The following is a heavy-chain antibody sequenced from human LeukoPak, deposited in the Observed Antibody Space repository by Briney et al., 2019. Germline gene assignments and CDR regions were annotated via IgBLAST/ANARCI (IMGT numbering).Heavy chain of an antibody. J-gene: IGHJ4*02. CDR1: GFTFGSYE. CDR2: ISSSGSIR. Sequence: GGSLRLSCAVSGFTFGSYEMNWVRQAPGKGLEWGSYISSSGSIRYYADSVKGRFTISRDNAKNSLYLQMNSLRAEDTAVYYCARVRFDYDSSGYYFDYWGQGTPVTVSS. CDR3: ARVRFDYDSSGYYFDY. V-gene: IGHV3-48*03. D-gene: IGHD3-22*01.